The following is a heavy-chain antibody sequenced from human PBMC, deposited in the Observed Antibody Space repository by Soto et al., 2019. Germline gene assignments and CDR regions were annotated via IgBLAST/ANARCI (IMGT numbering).Heavy chain of an antibody. Sequence: ESLSLTCNVSGGSIYTYYCNWIRQSPGKGVEWIGYISDGGSTNYNPSLESRVTISLDTSKKQVSLKLSSVSAQDTARYFCAGYCSRSICPEDHYFALDVWGQGTTVTLSS. D-gene: IGHD2-2*01. V-gene: IGHV4-59*01. CDR1: GGSIYTYY. CDR2: ISDGGST. J-gene: IGHJ6*02. CDR3: AGYCSRSICPEDHYFALDV.